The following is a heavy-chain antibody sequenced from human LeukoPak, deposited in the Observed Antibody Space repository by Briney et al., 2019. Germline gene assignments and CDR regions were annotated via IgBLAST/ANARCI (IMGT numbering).Heavy chain of an antibody. V-gene: IGHV3-21*01. CDR2: ISSSSSYI. Sequence: GGSLRLPCAASGFTFSSYSMNWVRQAPGKGLEWVSSISSSSSYIYYADSVKGRFTISRDNAKNSLYLQMNSLRAEDTAVYYCARGGYYDSSGYYYWGQGTLVTVSS. CDR1: GFTFSSYS. J-gene: IGHJ4*02. D-gene: IGHD3-22*01. CDR3: ARGGYYDSSGYYY.